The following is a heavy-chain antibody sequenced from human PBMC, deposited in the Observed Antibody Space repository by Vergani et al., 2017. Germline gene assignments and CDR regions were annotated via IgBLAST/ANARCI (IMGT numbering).Heavy chain of an antibody. V-gene: IGHV3-23*01. Sequence: EVQLLESGGDLVQPGGSLRLSCAASGFTFIMHAMSWVRQAPGKGLEWVSTLSASDRRTHYADSVKGRFTISRDNSKNTLFLHMNSLRPEDTAVYYCASGLWPYNWFDPWGQGTLVTVSS. J-gene: IGHJ5*02. D-gene: IGHD3-16*01. CDR1: GFTFIMHA. CDR3: ASGLWPYNWFDP. CDR2: LSASDRRT.